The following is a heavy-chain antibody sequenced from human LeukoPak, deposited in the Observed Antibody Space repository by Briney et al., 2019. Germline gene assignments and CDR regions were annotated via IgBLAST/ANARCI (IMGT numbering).Heavy chain of an antibody. CDR1: GGSFSGYY. Sequence: SETLSLTCAVSGGSFSGYYWYWIRQPPGKGLEWIGEINHGESTNYNPSLKSRATLSVDTSKNQFSLKLTSVTAADTAVYYCARGRTYYYDTGGYYPSISYGMDVWGQGTTVIVSS. J-gene: IGHJ6*02. D-gene: IGHD3-22*01. CDR2: INHGEST. V-gene: IGHV4-34*01. CDR3: ARGRTYYYDTGGYYPSISYGMDV.